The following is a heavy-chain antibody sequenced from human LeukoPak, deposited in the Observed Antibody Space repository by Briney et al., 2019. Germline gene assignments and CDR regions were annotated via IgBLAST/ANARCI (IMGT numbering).Heavy chain of an antibody. D-gene: IGHD3-22*01. V-gene: IGHV3-21*01. CDR3: ARDQGENYDSSGYYLY. CDR2: ITISSRYI. CDR1: GFTFSSYT. Sequence: GGSLRLSCAAPGFTFSSYTMNWGREALGKGLECVSSITISSRYIYNADSVQSRFTITRDNAKNSLYLQMNSLRAEDTAVYYCARDQGENYDSSGYYLYWGQGTRVSVSS. J-gene: IGHJ4*02.